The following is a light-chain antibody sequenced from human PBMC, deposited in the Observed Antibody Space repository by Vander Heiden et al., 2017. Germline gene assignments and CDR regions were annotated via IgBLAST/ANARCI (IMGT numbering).Light chain of an antibody. CDR2: GAS. CDR1: QSISSY. Sequence: PSTLSASVGDRATITCRASQSISSYLDWYQQKPGQAPKLLIYGASSRETGIPSRFSGSGSGTEFTLTISSLQSEDFAIYYCQQYNSSPRTFGQGTKVEIK. V-gene: IGKV1-39*01. CDR3: QQYNSSPRT. J-gene: IGKJ1*01.